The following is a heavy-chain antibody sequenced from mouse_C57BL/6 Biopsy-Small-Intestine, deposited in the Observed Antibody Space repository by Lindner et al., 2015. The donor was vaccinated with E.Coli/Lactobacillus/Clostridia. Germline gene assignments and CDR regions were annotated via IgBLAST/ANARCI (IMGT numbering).Heavy chain of an antibody. Sequence: VQLQESGGGLVKPGGSLKLSCAASGFTFSDYGMHWVRQAPEKGLEWVAYINSGSSTIYYADTVKGRFTISRDNAKNTLFLQMTSLRSEDTAMYYCARDYCGPDYWGQGTTLTVSS. CDR3: ARDYCGPDY. D-gene: IGHD1-1*01. CDR2: INSGSSTI. J-gene: IGHJ2*01. CDR1: GFTFSDYG. V-gene: IGHV5-17*01.